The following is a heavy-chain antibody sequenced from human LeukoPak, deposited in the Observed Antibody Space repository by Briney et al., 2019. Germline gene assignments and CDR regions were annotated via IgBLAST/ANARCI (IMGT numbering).Heavy chain of an antibody. CDR2: IYYSGST. Sequence: SETLSLTCTVSGGSISSYYWSWIRQPPGKGLEWIGYIYYSGSTSYNPSLKSRVTILVDTSKNQFSLKLSSVTAADTAVYYCARRSISGNSWDYFDYWGQGTLVTVSS. V-gene: IGHV4-59*08. CDR3: ARRSISGNSWDYFDY. J-gene: IGHJ4*02. CDR1: GGSISSYY. D-gene: IGHD4-23*01.